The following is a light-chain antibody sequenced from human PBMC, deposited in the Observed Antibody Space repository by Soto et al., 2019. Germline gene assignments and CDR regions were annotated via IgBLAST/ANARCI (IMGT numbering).Light chain of an antibody. CDR1: QSVSSY. Sequence: EIVLTQSPVTLSLSPWEIATLSCRASQSVSSYLAWYQQKPGQAPRLLIYDASNRATGIPDRFSGSGSGTDFTLTISRLEPEDFAVYYCQQYGSSGTFGQGTKVDIK. V-gene: IGKV3-20*01. J-gene: IGKJ1*01. CDR2: DAS. CDR3: QQYGSSGT.